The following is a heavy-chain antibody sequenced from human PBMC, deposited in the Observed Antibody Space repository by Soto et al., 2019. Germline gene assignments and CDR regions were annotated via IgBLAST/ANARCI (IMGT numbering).Heavy chain of an antibody. CDR2: ISGNSATI. CDR3: ATGIGNPSYFAY. Sequence: GGSLRLSCAASGFTFSSYSMSWVRQAPGKGLEWVSIISGNSATIDYADSAKGRFTISRDNSKNMLYLQMGSLRAEDTAVYYCATGIGNPSYFAYWGQGTLVTVSS. CDR1: GFTFSSYS. D-gene: IGHD1-1*01. J-gene: IGHJ4*02. V-gene: IGHV3-23*01.